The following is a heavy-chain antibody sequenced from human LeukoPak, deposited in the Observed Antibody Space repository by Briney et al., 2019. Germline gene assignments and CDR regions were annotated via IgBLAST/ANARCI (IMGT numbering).Heavy chain of an antibody. CDR3: ARGVVVRRYYYYYMDV. J-gene: IGHJ6*03. V-gene: IGHV1-2*02. CDR2: INPNSGGT. D-gene: IGHD3-22*01. Sequence: ASVKVSCKASGYTFTGYYMHWVRQAPGQGLEWMGWINPNSGGTNYAQKFQGRVTITRNTSISTAYMELSSLRSEDTAVYYCARGVVVRRYYYYYMDVWGRGTTVTVSS. CDR1: GYTFTGYY.